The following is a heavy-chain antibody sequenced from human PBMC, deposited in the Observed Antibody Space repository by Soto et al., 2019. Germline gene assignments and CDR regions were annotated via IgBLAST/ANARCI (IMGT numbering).Heavy chain of an antibody. CDR3: ARDHLGIAAGDFDL. D-gene: IGHD6-19*01. CDR1: GFSFDTYN. J-gene: IGHJ4*02. Sequence: SLRLSCAASGFSFDTYNMNWVRQAPGKGLEWVSSISSGRPDIFYADSVRGRFTISRDDAKKSLFLQMNSLRADDTAAYYCARDHLGIAAGDFDLWGQGTLVTVSS. V-gene: IGHV3-21*01. CDR2: ISSGRPDI.